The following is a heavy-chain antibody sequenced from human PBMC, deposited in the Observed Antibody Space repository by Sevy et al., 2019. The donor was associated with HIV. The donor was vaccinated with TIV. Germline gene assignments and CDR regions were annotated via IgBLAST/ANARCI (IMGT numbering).Heavy chain of an antibody. CDR1: GFTFSSYA. Sequence: GGSLRLSCAASGFTFSSYAMHWVRQAPSKGLEWVAVISYDGSNKYYADSVKGRFTISRDNSKNTLYLQMNSLRAEDTAVYYCAREQSPSYYYDSSGSGPPDYWGQGTLVTVSS. J-gene: IGHJ4*02. V-gene: IGHV3-30-3*01. D-gene: IGHD3-22*01. CDR2: ISYDGSNK. CDR3: AREQSPSYYYDSSGSGPPDY.